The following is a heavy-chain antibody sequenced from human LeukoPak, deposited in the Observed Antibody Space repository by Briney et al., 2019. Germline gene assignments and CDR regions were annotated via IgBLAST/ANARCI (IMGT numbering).Heavy chain of an antibody. D-gene: IGHD1-26*01. CDR2: ISTTGSHI. J-gene: IGHJ3*02. V-gene: IGHV3-21*01. CDR3: ARGTTTVQREDAFDI. Sequence: GGSLRLSCAVSGFTFSSYSMYWVRQAPGKGLEWVSSISTTGSHIYFADSLRGRFTVSRDNAKNSVYLQLNSLRAEDTAVYYCARGTTTVQREDAFDIWGQGTMVTVSS. CDR1: GFTFSSYS.